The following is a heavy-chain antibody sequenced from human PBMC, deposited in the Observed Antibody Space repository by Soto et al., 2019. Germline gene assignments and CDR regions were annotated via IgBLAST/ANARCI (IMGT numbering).Heavy chain of an antibody. CDR3: ARDREWYRSSTSCYFIPFDY. Sequence: ASVKVSCKASGYTFTSYGISWLRQAPGQGLEWMGWISAYNGNTNYAQKLQGRVTMTTDTSTSTAYMELRSLRSDDTAVYYCARDREWYRSSTSCYFIPFDYWGQGTLVTVSS. J-gene: IGHJ4*02. D-gene: IGHD2-2*01. CDR1: GYTFTSYG. V-gene: IGHV1-18*01. CDR2: ISAYNGNT.